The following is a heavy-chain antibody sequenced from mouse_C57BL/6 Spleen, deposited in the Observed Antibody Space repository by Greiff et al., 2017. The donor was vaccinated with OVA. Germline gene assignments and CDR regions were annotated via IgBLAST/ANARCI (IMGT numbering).Heavy chain of an antibody. D-gene: IGHD3-2*02. J-gene: IGHJ2*01. CDR2: IDPSDSYT. V-gene: IGHV1-50*01. CDR1: GYTFTSYW. Sequence: VQLQQPGAELVKPGASVKLSCKASGYTFTSYWMQWVKQRPGQGLEWIGEIDPSDSYTNYNQKFKGKATLTVDTSSSTAYMQLSSLTSEDSAVYYCARPRDSSGYDYWGQGTTLTVSS. CDR3: ARPRDSSGYDY.